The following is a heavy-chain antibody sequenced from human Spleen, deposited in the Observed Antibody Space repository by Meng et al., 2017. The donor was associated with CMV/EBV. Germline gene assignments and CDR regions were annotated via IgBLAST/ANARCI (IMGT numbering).Heavy chain of an antibody. CDR3: ARSPHPSLYSGYENWFDL. CDR2: ISSGGTI. V-gene: IGHV3-11*01. D-gene: IGHD5-12*01. J-gene: IGHJ5*02. Sequence: GGSLRLSCVGSGFNFIDHYMSWIRQAPGKGLEWISYISSGGTIYYADSVRGRFTISRDNDKSSLYLQMNSLRAEDTAVYYCARSPHPSLYSGYENWFDLWGQGTLVTVSS. CDR1: GFNFIDHY.